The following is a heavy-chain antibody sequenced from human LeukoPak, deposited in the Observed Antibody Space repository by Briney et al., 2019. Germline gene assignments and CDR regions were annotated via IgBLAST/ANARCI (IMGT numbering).Heavy chain of an antibody. D-gene: IGHD3-10*01. V-gene: IGHV4-39*07. CDR2: MYYSGST. Sequence: SETLSLTCAVSGGSISSSSYYWAWIRQPPGKGLEWICSMYYSGSTYYNPSLKSRVTISVDRSKNQFSLKLSSVTAADTAVYYCARASVWFGELLYGFDYWGQGTLVTVSS. CDR3: ARASVWFGELLYGFDY. J-gene: IGHJ4*02. CDR1: GGSISSSSYY.